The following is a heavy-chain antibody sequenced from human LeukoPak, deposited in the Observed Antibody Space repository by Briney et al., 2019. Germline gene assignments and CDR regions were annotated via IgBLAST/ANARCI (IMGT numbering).Heavy chain of an antibody. CDR2: IYYSGST. CDR3: ASYCSGGSCYHH. CDR1: GGSVISGSYY. Sequence: SETLSLTCTVSGGSVISGSYYWSWIRQPPGKGLEWVGDIYYSGSTNYNPSLKSRVTISVDTSKSQFSLKLSSVTAADTAVYYCASYCSGGSCYHHWGQGTLVTVSS. J-gene: IGHJ4*02. D-gene: IGHD2-15*01. V-gene: IGHV4-61*01.